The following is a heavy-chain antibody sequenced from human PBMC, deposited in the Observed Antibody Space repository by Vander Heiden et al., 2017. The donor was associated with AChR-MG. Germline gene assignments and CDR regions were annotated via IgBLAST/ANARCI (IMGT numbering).Heavy chain of an antibody. V-gene: IGHV3-30*03. Sequence: QVLLVESGGGVVQHGRSLRLSCAASGFTFSSYAMHLVRQAPGKGLEWVALISSDGSKRHYANSVRDRFTISRDKSKITLYLQMSSLQPEDAAVYDCGRGKVVGPDQPHHYWVQGSLVAVSS. CDR1: GFTFSSYA. CDR2: ISSDGSKR. D-gene: IGHD2-15*01. CDR3: GRGKVVGPDQPHHY. J-gene: IGHJ4*02.